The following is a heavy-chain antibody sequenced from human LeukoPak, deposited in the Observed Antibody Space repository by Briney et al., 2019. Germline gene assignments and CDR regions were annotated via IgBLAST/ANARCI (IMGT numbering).Heavy chain of an antibody. V-gene: IGHV3-48*02. J-gene: IGHJ4*02. CDR3: ARDRPPVGAIDY. Sequence: GGSLRLSCAASGFTFSSYGMQWVRQAPGGGLEWVSYISGGSDSIYYADSVKGRFTISRDNAKNSVYLQMKSLRDEDTAVYFCARDRPPVGAIDYWGQGTLVTVSS. CDR1: GFTFSSYG. CDR2: ISGGSDSI. D-gene: IGHD1-26*01.